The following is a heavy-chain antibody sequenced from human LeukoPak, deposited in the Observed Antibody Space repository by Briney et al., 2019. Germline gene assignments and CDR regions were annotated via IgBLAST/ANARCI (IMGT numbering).Heavy chain of an antibody. J-gene: IGHJ3*02. CDR2: IYHSGST. CDR1: GYSISSGYY. V-gene: IGHV4-38-2*02. CDR3: ARGDPHGELVSFGAFDI. Sequence: PSETLSLTCTVSGYSISSGYYWGWIRQPPGKGLEWIGSIYHSGSTYYNPSLKSRVTISVDTSKNQFSLKLSSVTAAGTAVYYCARGDPHGELVSFGAFDIWGQGTMVTVSS. D-gene: IGHD1-26*01.